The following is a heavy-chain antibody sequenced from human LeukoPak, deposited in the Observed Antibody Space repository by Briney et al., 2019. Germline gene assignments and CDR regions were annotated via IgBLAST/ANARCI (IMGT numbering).Heavy chain of an antibody. CDR2: VSPPGGGT. J-gene: IGHJ4*02. Sequence: GGSLRLSCTVSGFSLSSYAMSWVRRAPGKGLEWVSGVSPPGGGTYYADSVKGRFTISRDDSRNTLSLQMNSLRVEDTAVYYCARDLAWGAFDYWGQGILVAVSS. V-gene: IGHV3-23*01. CDR3: ARDLAWGAFDY. D-gene: IGHD7-27*01. CDR1: GFSLSSYA.